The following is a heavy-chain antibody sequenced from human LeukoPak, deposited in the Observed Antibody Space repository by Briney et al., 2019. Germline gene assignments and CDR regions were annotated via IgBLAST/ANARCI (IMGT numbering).Heavy chain of an antibody. CDR1: GFTFSNYG. Sequence: PGGSLRLSCTASGFTFSNYGMHWVRRAPGKGLEWVAVIWNDGKRKYYADSVKGRAAISRDNSEKTMYLQLDRLRAEDTAVYYCARDWYYYDTNGFYFDYWGQGTLVIVSS. J-gene: IGHJ4*02. CDR3: ARDWYYYDTNGFYFDY. CDR2: IWNDGKRK. V-gene: IGHV3-33*01. D-gene: IGHD3-22*01.